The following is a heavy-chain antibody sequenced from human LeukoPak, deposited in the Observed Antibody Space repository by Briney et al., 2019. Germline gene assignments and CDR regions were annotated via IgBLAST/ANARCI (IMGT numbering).Heavy chain of an antibody. Sequence: SETLSLTCTVSGGSLTTGGTSWTWIRQPPGKGLEWIGYIHRSGSTYYNDSLKSRVGISIDTSKNQFSLRLTSVTAADTAVYYCARVGSDRLAVTFFDYWGQGALVIVSS. CDR3: ARVGSDRLAVTFFDY. CDR2: IHRSGST. CDR1: GGSLTTGGTS. V-gene: IGHV4-30-2*01. J-gene: IGHJ4*02. D-gene: IGHD2-21*02.